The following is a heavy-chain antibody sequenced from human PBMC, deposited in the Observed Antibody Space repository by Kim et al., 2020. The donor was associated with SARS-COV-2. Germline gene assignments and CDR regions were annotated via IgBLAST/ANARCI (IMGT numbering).Heavy chain of an antibody. J-gene: IGHJ4*02. D-gene: IGHD3-22*01. V-gene: IGHV3-21*01. CDR1: GFTFSSYS. Sequence: GGSLRLSCAASGFTFSSYSMNWVRQAPGKGLEWVSSISSSSSYIYYADSVKGRFTISRDNAKNSLYLQMNSLRAEDTAVYYCARALLGGFRYYYDSSGSTYYFDYWGQGTLVTVSS. CDR2: ISSSSSYI. CDR3: ARALLGGFRYYYDSSGSTYYFDY.